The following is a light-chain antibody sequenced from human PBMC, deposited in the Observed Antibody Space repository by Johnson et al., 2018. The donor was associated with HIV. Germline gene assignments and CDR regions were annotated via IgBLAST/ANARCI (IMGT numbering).Light chain of an antibody. CDR1: SSNIGNNY. Sequence: QSVLTQPPSVSAAPGQKVTISCSGSSSNIGNNYVSWYQQLPGTAPKLLIYYNNKRPSGIPDRFSGSKSGTSATLGITGLPTGDEADYYCGTWDSSLNTEVFGTGTKVTVL. J-gene: IGLJ1*01. CDR3: GTWDSSLNTEV. CDR2: YNN. V-gene: IGLV1-51*01.